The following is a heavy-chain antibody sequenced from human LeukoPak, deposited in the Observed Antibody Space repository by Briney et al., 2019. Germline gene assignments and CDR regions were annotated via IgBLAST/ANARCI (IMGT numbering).Heavy chain of an antibody. Sequence: PGGSLRLSCAASAFTFSSYWMTWVRQAPGKGLEWVSFIYSDNTHYSDSVKGRFTISRDNSKNTLYLQMNSLRAEDTAVYYCARRAGAYSHPYDYWGQGTLVTVSS. V-gene: IGHV3-53*01. D-gene: IGHD4/OR15-4a*01. CDR1: AFTFSSYW. CDR3: ARRAGAYSHPYDY. J-gene: IGHJ4*02. CDR2: IYSDNT.